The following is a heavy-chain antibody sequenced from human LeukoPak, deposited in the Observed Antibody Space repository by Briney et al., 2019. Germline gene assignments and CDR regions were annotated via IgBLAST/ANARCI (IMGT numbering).Heavy chain of an antibody. CDR1: GYTFTGYY. Sequence: GASVKASCKASGYTFTGYYMHWVRQAPGQGLEWMGWINPNSGGTNYAQKFQGRVTMTRDTSISTAYMELSRLRSDDTAVYYCARLGIAVAGTYSRNWGQGTLVTVSS. J-gene: IGHJ4*02. CDR3: ARLGIAVAGTYSRN. D-gene: IGHD6-19*01. V-gene: IGHV1-2*02. CDR2: INPNSGGT.